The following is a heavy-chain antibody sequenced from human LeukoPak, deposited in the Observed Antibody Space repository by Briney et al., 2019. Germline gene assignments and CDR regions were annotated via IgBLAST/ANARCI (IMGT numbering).Heavy chain of an antibody. J-gene: IGHJ4*02. CDR3: ARTYDSSGYYYDGIDY. V-gene: IGHV3-64*01. D-gene: IGHD3-22*01. CDR2: ISSNGGST. CDR1: GFTFSSYA. Sequence: GGSLRLSCAASGFTFSSYAMHWVRQAPGKGLEYVSAISSNGGSTYYANSVKGRFTISRDNSKNTLYLQMNSLRAEDTAVYYCARTYDSSGYYYDGIDYWGQGTLVTVSS.